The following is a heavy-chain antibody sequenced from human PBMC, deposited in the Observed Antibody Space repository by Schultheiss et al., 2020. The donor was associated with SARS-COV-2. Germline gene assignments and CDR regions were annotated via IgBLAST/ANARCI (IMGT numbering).Heavy chain of an antibody. D-gene: IGHD5/OR15-5a*01. J-gene: IGHJ4*02. V-gene: IGHV3-23*01. CDR1: GFTFTTYA. Sequence: GGSLRLSCAASGFTFTTYAMTWVRQAPGKGLEWVSDMSDSGDSTYYADSVKGRFTISRDNAKNSLSLQMNSLRDEDTAVYYCARGVGDYWGQGALVTVSS. CDR3: ARGVGDY. CDR2: MSDSGDST.